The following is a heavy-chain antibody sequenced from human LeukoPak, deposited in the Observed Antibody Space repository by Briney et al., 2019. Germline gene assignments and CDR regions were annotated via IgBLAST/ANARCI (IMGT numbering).Heavy chain of an antibody. V-gene: IGHV5-10-1*01. Sequence: GESLQISCKGSGYIFTNYWITWVRQMPGKGLEWLGRIDPTDSYTNYSPSFQGHVTISADKSISTAYLQWSSLKTSDTAMYYCARHYGSGSPLDHWGQGTLVTVSS. CDR3: ARHYGSGSPLDH. J-gene: IGHJ4*02. CDR1: GYIFTNYW. D-gene: IGHD3-10*01. CDR2: IDPTDSYT.